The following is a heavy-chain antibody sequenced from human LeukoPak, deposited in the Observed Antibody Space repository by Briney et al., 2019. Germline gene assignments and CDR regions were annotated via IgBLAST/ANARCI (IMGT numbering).Heavy chain of an antibody. CDR2: IYYSGST. Sequence: PSETLSLTCTVSGGSISSYYWSWTRQPPGKGLEWIGYIYYSGSTNYNPSLKSRVTISVDTSKNQFSLKLSSVTAADTAVYYCARGIAAAGIDYWGQGTLVTVSS. V-gene: IGHV4-59*01. D-gene: IGHD6-13*01. CDR1: GGSISSYY. J-gene: IGHJ4*02. CDR3: ARGIAAAGIDY.